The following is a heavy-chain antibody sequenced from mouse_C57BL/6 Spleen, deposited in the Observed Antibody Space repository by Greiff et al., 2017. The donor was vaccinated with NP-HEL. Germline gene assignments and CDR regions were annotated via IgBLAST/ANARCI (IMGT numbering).Heavy chain of an antibody. CDR2: IDPANGNT. CDR1: GFNIKNTY. Sequence: EVQLQQSVAELVRPGASVKLSCTASGFNIKNTYMHWVKQRPEQGLEWIGRIDPANGNTKYAPKFQGKATITADTSSNTAYLQLSSLTSEDTAISYCASRARTVVATGYFDYWGQGTTLTVSS. D-gene: IGHD1-1*01. V-gene: IGHV14-3*01. J-gene: IGHJ2*01. CDR3: ASRARTVVATGYFDY.